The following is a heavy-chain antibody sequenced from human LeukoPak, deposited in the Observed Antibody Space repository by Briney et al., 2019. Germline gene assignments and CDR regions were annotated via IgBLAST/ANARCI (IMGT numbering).Heavy chain of an antibody. CDR3: ARDVAAAGYNWFDP. V-gene: IGHV3-21*01. Sequence: GGSLRLSCAASGFLVSSYYMSWVRQAPGKGLEWVSSISSSSSYIYYADSVKGRFTISRDNAKNSLYLQMNSLRAEDTAVYYCARDVAAAGYNWFDPWGQGTLVTVSS. CDR2: ISSSSSYI. D-gene: IGHD6-13*01. J-gene: IGHJ5*02. CDR1: GFLVSSYY.